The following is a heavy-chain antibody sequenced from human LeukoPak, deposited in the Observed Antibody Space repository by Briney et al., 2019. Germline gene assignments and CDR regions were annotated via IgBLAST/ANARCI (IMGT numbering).Heavy chain of an antibody. Sequence: ASVKVSCKASGYTFTRYAMNWLRQAPGQGLEWMGWINPNTGNPTYAQAFTGRFVFSLDTSVSTAYLQISSLNTEDTAVYYCAIDQPVAGVSNFDYWGQGTLVTVSS. D-gene: IGHD6-19*01. CDR1: GYTFTRYA. CDR3: AIDQPVAGVSNFDY. V-gene: IGHV7-4-1*02. CDR2: INPNTGNP. J-gene: IGHJ4*02.